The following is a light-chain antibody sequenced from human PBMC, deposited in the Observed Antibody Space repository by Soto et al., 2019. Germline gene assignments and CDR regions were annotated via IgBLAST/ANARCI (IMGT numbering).Light chain of an antibody. CDR2: KAS. J-gene: IGKJ1*01. Sequence: STLSASVGDRVTITCRASQSISIWLAWYQQKPGKAPKLLIYKASSLESGVPSRFSGSGSGTEFTLTISSLQPDDFATYYCQQYNSYWTFGQGTKVDIK. CDR1: QSISIW. V-gene: IGKV1-5*03. CDR3: QQYNSYWT.